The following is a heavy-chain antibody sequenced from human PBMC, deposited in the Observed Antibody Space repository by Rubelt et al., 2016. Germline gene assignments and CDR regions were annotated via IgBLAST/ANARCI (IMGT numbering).Heavy chain of an antibody. V-gene: IGHV2-5*02. D-gene: IGHD6-13*01. CDR2: IYWDDDK. Sequence: QITLKESGPTLVKPTQTLTLTCTFSGFSLSTNGVGVGWIRQPPGKALEWLALIYWDDDKRYSPSLKSRLTITKDTSKNQVVRTMTNMSPVDTATYYCAHIEMSSSWYEYYFDHWGQGSLVTVSS. CDR3: AHIEMSSSWYEYYFDH. CDR1: GFSLSTNGVG. J-gene: IGHJ4*02.